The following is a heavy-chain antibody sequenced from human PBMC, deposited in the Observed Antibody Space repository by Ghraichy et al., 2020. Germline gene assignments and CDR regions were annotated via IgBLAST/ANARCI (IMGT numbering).Heavy chain of an antibody. D-gene: IGHD4-17*01. Sequence: GGSLRLSCTTSGFTFGDYPMNWVRQAPGKGLEWVGFIRSKAFGGTTEYAASVKGRFTISRDDSKSIAYLQMNSLKTEDTSVYYCTRVGRLREEIWGQGTLVTVSS. CDR2: IRSKAFGGTT. V-gene: IGHV3-49*04. CDR3: TRVGRLREEI. CDR1: GFTFGDYP. J-gene: IGHJ4*02.